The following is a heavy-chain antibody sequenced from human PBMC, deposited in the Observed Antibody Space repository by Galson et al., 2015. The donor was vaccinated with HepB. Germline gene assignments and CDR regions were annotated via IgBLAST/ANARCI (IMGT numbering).Heavy chain of an antibody. V-gene: IGHV3-30*04. CDR2: ISYDGSNK. Sequence: SLRLSCAASGFTFSSYAMHWVRQAPGKGLEWVAVISYDGSNKYYADSVKGRFTISRDNSKNTLYLQMNSLRAEDTAVYYCARSYSSGYTPAPFDYWGQGTLVTVSS. CDR1: GFTFSSYA. CDR3: ARSYSSGYTPAPFDY. D-gene: IGHD3-22*01. J-gene: IGHJ4*02.